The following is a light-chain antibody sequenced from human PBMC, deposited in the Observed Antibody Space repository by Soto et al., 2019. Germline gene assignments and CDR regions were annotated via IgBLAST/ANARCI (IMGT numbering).Light chain of an antibody. V-gene: IGLV1-40*01. CDR3: QSYDSSLSGLKVV. Sequence: QSVLTQPPSVSGAPGQRVTLSCTGSSSNIGAGYDVHWYQQLPGTAPKLLIYGNSNRPSGVPDRFSGSKSGTSASLAITGLQAEDEADYYCQSYDSSLSGLKVVFGGGTKVTVL. CDR2: GNS. J-gene: IGLJ2*01. CDR1: SSNIGAGYD.